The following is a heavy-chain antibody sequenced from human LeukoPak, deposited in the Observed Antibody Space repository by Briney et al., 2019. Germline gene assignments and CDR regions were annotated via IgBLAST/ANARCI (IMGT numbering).Heavy chain of an antibody. Sequence: GGSLRLSCAASGFTFSSYGMHWVRQAPGKGLEWVAVISYDGSNKCYADSVKGRFTISRDNSKNTLYLQMNSLRAEDTAVYYCAKVRAEWELPYFDYWGQGTLVTVSS. V-gene: IGHV3-30*18. J-gene: IGHJ4*02. CDR1: GFTFSSYG. D-gene: IGHD1-26*01. CDR3: AKVRAEWELPYFDY. CDR2: ISYDGSNK.